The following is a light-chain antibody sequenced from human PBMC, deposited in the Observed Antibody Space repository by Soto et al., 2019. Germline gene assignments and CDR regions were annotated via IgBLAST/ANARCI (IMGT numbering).Light chain of an antibody. V-gene: IGKV1-39*01. Sequence: DIQMTQSPSSLSASVGDRVTITCRASQSISNYLNWYQPKPGKAPKLLIYAASSLQSGVPSRFSGGGSGTDFTLTITSLQPEDFATYSCQQSYITPPTFGPGTKVDIK. CDR2: AAS. CDR1: QSISNY. CDR3: QQSYITPPT. J-gene: IGKJ3*01.